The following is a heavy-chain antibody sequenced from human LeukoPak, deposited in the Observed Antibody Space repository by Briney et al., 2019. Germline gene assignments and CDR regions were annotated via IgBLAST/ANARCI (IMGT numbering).Heavy chain of an antibody. Sequence: ASVKVSCKASGYTFTSYDINWVRQATGQGLEWMGWMNPNSGNTGYAQKFQGRVTITRNTSISTAYMELSSLRSEDTAVYYCARGVRLRGSSLYYYYYMDVWGKGTTVTVSS. D-gene: IGHD5-12*01. CDR3: ARGVRLRGSSLYYYYYMDV. CDR2: MNPNSGNT. V-gene: IGHV1-8*03. CDR1: GYTFTSYD. J-gene: IGHJ6*03.